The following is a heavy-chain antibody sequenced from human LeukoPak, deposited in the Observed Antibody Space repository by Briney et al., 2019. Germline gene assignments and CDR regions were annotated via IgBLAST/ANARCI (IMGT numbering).Heavy chain of an antibody. D-gene: IGHD3-10*01. CDR1: GFPFSSYA. CDR3: AKLQSPYSASGREDFDY. J-gene: IGHJ4*02. V-gene: IGHV3-23*01. Sequence: GGGLRLSFAAAGFPFSSYAMSWVRRAPGKGRGWGSAIIGSGGSTYYSEYVKGRFSISRDNSKKTLELQMNSLRAEDTAVYYCAKLQSPYSASGREDFDYWGQGTLVTVSS. CDR2: IIGSGGST.